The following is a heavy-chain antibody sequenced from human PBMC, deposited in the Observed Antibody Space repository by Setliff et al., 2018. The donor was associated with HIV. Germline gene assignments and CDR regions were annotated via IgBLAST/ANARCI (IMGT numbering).Heavy chain of an antibody. J-gene: IGHJ3*02. D-gene: IGHD6-19*01. V-gene: IGHV3-11*01. Sequence: PGGSLRLSCAASGFTFSDYYMSWIRQAPGKGLECVSYISDSGSPIDYADSVKGRFTISRDNAKNTLYLQMNSLGAEDTAVYYCAMSYNSGWSGAFDIWGQGTMVTVSS. CDR3: AMSYNSGWSGAFDI. CDR1: GFTFSDYY. CDR2: ISDSGSPI.